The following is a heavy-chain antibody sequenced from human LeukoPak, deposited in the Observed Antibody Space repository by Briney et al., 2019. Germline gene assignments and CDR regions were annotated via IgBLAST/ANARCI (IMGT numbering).Heavy chain of an antibody. D-gene: IGHD2-2*01. Sequence: PGGSLRLSCAASGFTLSRDYMSWVRQAPGGGVDWISVIYIGLTTYYADSVKGRFTISRDNSKNTLYLQMSSLRAEDTAVYYCARGSAVQVFDFWGQGTLVTVSS. V-gene: IGHV3-53*01. CDR1: GFTLSRDY. J-gene: IGHJ4*02. CDR3: ARGSAVQVFDF. CDR2: IYIGLTT.